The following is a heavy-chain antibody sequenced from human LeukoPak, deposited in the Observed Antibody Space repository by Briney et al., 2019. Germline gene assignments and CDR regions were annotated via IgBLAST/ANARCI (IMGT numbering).Heavy chain of an antibody. J-gene: IGHJ4*02. Sequence: SETLSLTCAVSGGSISSGGYSWSWIRQPPGKGLEWTGYIYHSGSTYYNPSLKSRVTISVDRSKNQFSLKLSSATAADTAVYYCARGGMVEGFDYWGQGTLVTVSS. CDR3: ARGGMVEGFDY. CDR1: GGSISSGGYS. CDR2: IYHSGST. D-gene: IGHD2-15*01. V-gene: IGHV4-30-2*01.